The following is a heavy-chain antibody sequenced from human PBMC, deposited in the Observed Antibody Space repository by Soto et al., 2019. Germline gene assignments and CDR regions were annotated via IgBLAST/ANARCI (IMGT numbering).Heavy chain of an antibody. Sequence: ASVKVSCKASGYTFTSYGITWVRQAPGHGLEWMGWISADNANTNYAQKLQGRVTMTTDTSTTTAFMELRSLRSDDTAVDYCARAGYYYGSGSQNYYYYGMDVWGQGTTVTVSS. CDR3: ARAGYYYGSGSQNYYYYGMDV. CDR2: ISADNANT. D-gene: IGHD3-10*01. V-gene: IGHV1-18*01. J-gene: IGHJ6*02. CDR1: GYTFTSYG.